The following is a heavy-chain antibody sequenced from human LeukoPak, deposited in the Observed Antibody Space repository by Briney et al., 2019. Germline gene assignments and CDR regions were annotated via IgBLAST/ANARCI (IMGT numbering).Heavy chain of an antibody. J-gene: IGHJ4*02. CDR2: ISGGGAGT. CDR3: TIYYDSSGYYR. D-gene: IGHD3-22*01. Sequence: GGSLRLSCAASGLSFGFYAMSWVRQAPGKGLEWVSSISGGGAGTYYADSVRGRFTISRDNSKNTLYLQMNSLRAEDTAVYYCTIYYDSSGYYRWGQGTLVTVSS. CDR1: GLSFGFYA. V-gene: IGHV3-23*01.